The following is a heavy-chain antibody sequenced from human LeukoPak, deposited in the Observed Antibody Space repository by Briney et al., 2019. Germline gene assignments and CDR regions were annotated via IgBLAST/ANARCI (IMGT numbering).Heavy chain of an antibody. CDR1: GGSISSYY. D-gene: IGHD3-22*01. V-gene: IGHV4-59*01. CDR2: IYYTGST. J-gene: IGHJ4*02. CDR3: ARARDDSSGYTFDY. Sequence: PSETLSLTCSVSGGSISSYYWSWIRQAPGKGLEWIGYIYYTGSTNYNPSLKSRVTISVDTSKNQFSLKLSSVTAADTAVYYCARARDDSSGYTFDYWGQGTLVTVSS.